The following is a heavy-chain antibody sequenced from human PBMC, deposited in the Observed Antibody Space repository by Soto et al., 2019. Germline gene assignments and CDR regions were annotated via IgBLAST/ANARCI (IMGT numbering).Heavy chain of an antibody. J-gene: IGHJ5*02. V-gene: IGHV4-59*08. CDR3: AGSTGWYWFDP. CDR1: GGSMISYY. Sequence: PRRTLSLPCTVSGGSMISYYWSWIRQPPGRGLEWIGSIYYSGRTNYNPSLKSRVTISVDTSKNQFSLKLNSVTAADTAVYYCAGSTGWYWFDPWGQGTLVTVS. CDR2: IYYSGRT. D-gene: IGHD6-19*01.